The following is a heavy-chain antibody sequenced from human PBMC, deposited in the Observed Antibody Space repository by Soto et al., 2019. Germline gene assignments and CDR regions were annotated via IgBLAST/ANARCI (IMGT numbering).Heavy chain of an antibody. Sequence: QVQLVQSGAEVKKPGASVKVSCKAAGYTFTSYDINWVRQATGQDFEWMGWMNPNSGNTAYAQKSPGSVTMTRDTAKSTAFMELSSLTSEDTAVYYCARGPRNWGVDYWGQGTLVTVSS. D-gene: IGHD7-27*01. CDR1: GYTFTSYD. CDR3: ARGPRNWGVDY. CDR2: MNPNSGNT. V-gene: IGHV1-8*01. J-gene: IGHJ4*02.